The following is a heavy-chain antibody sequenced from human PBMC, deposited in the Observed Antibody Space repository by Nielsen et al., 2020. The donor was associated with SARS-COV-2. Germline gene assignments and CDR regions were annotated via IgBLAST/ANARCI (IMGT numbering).Heavy chain of an antibody. CDR1: GYSFTNYY. CDR2: INPSGGST. CDR3: ARDFGPTPYGDYETDY. J-gene: IGHJ4*02. D-gene: IGHD4-17*01. V-gene: IGHV1-46*01. Sequence: ASVKVSCKASGYSFTNYYMHWVRQAPGQGLEWMGIINPSGGSTSYAQKFQGRVTMTRDTSTSTVYMELSSVRSEDTAVYYCARDFGPTPYGDYETDYWGQGTLVTVSS.